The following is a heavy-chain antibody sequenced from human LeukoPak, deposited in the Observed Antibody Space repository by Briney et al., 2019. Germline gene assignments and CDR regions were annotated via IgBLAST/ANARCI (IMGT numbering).Heavy chain of an antibody. Sequence: SETLSLTCVVSGGSLHRSFWTWVRQPPGKGLEWIGRIYTSGSTNYNPSLKSRVTISVDKSKNQFSLKLSSVTAADTAVYYCAVVGATSVDYWGQGTLVTVSS. CDR1: GGSLHRSF. D-gene: IGHD1-26*01. CDR2: IYTSGST. CDR3: AVVGATSVDY. V-gene: IGHV4-4*07. J-gene: IGHJ4*02.